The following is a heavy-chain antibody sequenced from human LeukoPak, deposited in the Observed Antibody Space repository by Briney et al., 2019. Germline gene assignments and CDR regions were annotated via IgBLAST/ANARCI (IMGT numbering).Heavy chain of an antibody. CDR3: AKDIDSSGYYRGGFDY. Sequence: GGSLRLSCGASGFTFDDYAMHWVRQAPGKGLEWVSGISWNSATTGYADSVRGRFTISRDNAKNSLYLQMNSLRAEDMALYCCAKDIDSSGYYRGGFDYWGQGTLVTVSS. J-gene: IGHJ4*02. V-gene: IGHV3-9*03. CDR1: GFTFDDYA. D-gene: IGHD3-22*01. CDR2: ISWNSATT.